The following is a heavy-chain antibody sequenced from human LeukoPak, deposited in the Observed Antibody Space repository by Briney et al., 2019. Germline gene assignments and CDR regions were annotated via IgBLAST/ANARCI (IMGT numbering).Heavy chain of an antibody. Sequence: GASVKVSCKASGYTFTSYAMHWVRQAPGQRLEWMGWINAGNGNTKYSQKFQGRVTITRDTSASTAYMELSSLRSEDTAVYYCARDYDCTNGVCPDYHYYGMDVWGQGTTVTVSS. J-gene: IGHJ6*02. CDR2: INAGNGNT. D-gene: IGHD2-8*01. V-gene: IGHV1-3*01. CDR1: GYTFTSYA. CDR3: ARDYDCTNGVCPDYHYYGMDV.